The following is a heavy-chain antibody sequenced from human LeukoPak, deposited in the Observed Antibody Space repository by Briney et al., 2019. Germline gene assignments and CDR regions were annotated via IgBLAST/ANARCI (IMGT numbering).Heavy chain of an antibody. Sequence: GESLKISCKGSGYSFTTYWIGWVRQMPGKGLEWMGIIFPGDSETIYSPSFQGQVTFSVDKSISTAYLHWSSLKASDTAMYYCARRRDLYSGSYYPFDYWGQGTLVTVSS. D-gene: IGHD1-26*01. V-gene: IGHV5-51*01. CDR3: ARRRDLYSGSYYPFDY. CDR2: IFPGDSET. CDR1: GYSFTTYW. J-gene: IGHJ4*02.